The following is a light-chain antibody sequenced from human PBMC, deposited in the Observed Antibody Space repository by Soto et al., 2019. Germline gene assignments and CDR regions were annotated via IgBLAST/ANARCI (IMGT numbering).Light chain of an antibody. Sequence: QAVVTQPPSVSGSPGQSVTISCTGTSSDVGTYNRVSWYQQPPGTAPKLMIYEVSYRPSGVPDRFSGSKSGNTASLTISGLQSEDEADYYCSSYTSSSTLVFGGGTKLTVL. CDR1: SSDVGTYNR. CDR3: SSYTSSSTLV. CDR2: EVS. J-gene: IGLJ2*01. V-gene: IGLV2-18*02.